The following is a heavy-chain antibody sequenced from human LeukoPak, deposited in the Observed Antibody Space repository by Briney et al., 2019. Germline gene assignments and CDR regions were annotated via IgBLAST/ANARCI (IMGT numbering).Heavy chain of an antibody. Sequence: HPGGSLRLSCAASGFTFSSYAMSWVRQAPGKGLEWVSAISGSGGSTYYADSVKGRFTISRDNSKNTLYLQMNSLRAEDTAVYYCARGPLVGATTRSGIDYWGQGTLVTVSS. CDR3: ARGPLVGATTRSGIDY. J-gene: IGHJ4*02. CDR1: GFTFSSYA. V-gene: IGHV3-23*01. CDR2: ISGSGGST. D-gene: IGHD1-26*01.